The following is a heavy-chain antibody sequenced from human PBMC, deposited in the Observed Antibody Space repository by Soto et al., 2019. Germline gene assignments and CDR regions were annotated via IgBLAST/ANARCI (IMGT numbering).Heavy chain of an antibody. CDR3: ARDDYYDSLDS. Sequence: PGGSLRLSCAASGFTFSSYAMHWVRQAPGKGLEWVAVISYDGSNKYYADSVKGRFTISRDNSKNTLYLQMNSLRAEDTAVYYCARDDYYDSLDSWGQGTMVTVSS. D-gene: IGHD3-22*01. CDR1: GFTFSSYA. J-gene: IGHJ3*01. CDR2: ISYDGSNK. V-gene: IGHV3-30-3*01.